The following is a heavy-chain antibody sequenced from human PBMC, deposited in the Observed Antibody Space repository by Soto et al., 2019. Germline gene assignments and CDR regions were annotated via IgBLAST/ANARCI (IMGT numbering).Heavy chain of an antibody. Sequence: GASVKVSCKASGYTFTSYAMHWVRQAPGQRLEWMGWINAGNGNTKYSQKFQGRVSFTRDTSATTVYMEMSSLRSEDTAVYYCAGGFGGYFDEPSGYWGQGALVTVSS. CDR2: INAGNGNT. J-gene: IGHJ4*02. V-gene: IGHV1-3*01. CDR1: GYTFTSYA. D-gene: IGHD3-22*01. CDR3: AGGFGGYFDEPSGY.